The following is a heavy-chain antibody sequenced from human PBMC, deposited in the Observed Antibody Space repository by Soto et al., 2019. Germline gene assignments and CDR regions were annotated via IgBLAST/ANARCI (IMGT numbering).Heavy chain of an antibody. CDR3: ARDLAAGDH. J-gene: IGHJ4*02. V-gene: IGHV1-46*03. CDR2: INPTGGST. Sequence: QVQLVQSGAEVKKPGASVKVSCRASGYTFTHYYIHWVRQAPGQGLEWLGIINPTGGSTNYAYEFQGRVTMTMDTSTSTVYMELSGLRSEDTAVFYCARDLAAGDHWGQGTLVTVSS. CDR1: GYTFTHYY. D-gene: IGHD6-13*01.